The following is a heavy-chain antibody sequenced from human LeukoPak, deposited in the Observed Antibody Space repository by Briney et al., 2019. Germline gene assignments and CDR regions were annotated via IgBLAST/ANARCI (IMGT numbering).Heavy chain of an antibody. CDR3: ASLYYYSSASFYPYFFDS. V-gene: IGHV4-38-2*02. D-gene: IGHD3-10*01. J-gene: IGHJ4*02. CDR1: VYSISSGYS. Sequence: SETLSLTCTVSVYSISSGYSWGWVRQPPGKGLEWIGTIYHSGSTYYNPSLKSRVTTSVDTSKNQFSLKLNSVTAADTAVYYCASLYYYSSASFYPYFFDSWGQGTLVTVSS. CDR2: IYHSGST.